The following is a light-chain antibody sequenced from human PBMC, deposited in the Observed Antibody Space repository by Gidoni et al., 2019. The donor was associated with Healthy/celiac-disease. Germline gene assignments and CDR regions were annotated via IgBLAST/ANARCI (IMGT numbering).Light chain of an antibody. J-gene: IGKJ2*01. CDR3: QSGI. V-gene: IGKV3-20*01. CDR1: QSVSSSY. Sequence: EIVLTQSPATLSLSPGERATLSCRASQSVSSSYLAWYQQKPGQAPRLLIYGASSRATGIPDRFSGSGSGTDFTLTISRLEPEDFAVYYCQSGIFGQGTKLEIK. CDR2: GAS.